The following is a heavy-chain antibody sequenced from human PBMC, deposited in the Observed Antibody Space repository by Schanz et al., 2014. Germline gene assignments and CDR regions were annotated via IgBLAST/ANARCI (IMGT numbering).Heavy chain of an antibody. Sequence: QVQLVESGGSVVQPGRSLRLSCAASGFSFNNYGLNWVRQAPGKGLEWVAAISYDGSNSYYADSVKGRFTISIDTSKNTLSLQMSSLRAEDTALNFCAKDRRDNYGLGTFYFEHWGQGTLVTVSS. CDR1: GFSFNNYG. CDR3: AKDRRDNYGLGTFYFEH. V-gene: IGHV3-30*18. D-gene: IGHD3-10*01. J-gene: IGHJ4*02. CDR2: ISYDGSNS.